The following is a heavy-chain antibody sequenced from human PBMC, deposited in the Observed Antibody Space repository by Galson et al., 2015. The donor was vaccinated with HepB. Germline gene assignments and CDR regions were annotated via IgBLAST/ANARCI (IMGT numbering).Heavy chain of an antibody. CDR1: GGSISHDDHY. J-gene: IGHJ4*02. CDR2: IYYSGNT. CDR3: ARQGIRVTMIVVADY. V-gene: IGHV4-39*01. D-gene: IGHD3-22*01. Sequence: SETLSLTCSVSGGSISHDDHYWVWIRQPPGKGLEWIGIIYYSGNTYYNPSLKSRVTISVDTSKNQFSLKLSSVTAADTAVYYCARQGIRVTMIVVADYWGQGTLVTVSS.